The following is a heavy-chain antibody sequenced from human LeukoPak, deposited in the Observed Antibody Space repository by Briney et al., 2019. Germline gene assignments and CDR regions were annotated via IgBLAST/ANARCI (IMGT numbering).Heavy chain of an antibody. Sequence: PGGSLRLSCAASGFTFRNYWMHWVRQPPGKGLEWIGEIYHSGSTNYNPSLKSRVTISVDKSKNQFSLKLSSVTAADTAVYYCARVLITMVRGVPNYGMDVWGQGTTVTVSS. D-gene: IGHD3-10*01. CDR3: ARVLITMVRGVPNYGMDV. V-gene: IGHV4-4*02. CDR2: IYHSGST. CDR1: GFTFRNYW. J-gene: IGHJ6*02.